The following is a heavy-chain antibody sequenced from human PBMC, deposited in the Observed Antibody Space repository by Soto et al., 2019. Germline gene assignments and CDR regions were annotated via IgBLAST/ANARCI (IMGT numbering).Heavy chain of an antibody. CDR1: GGSISSYY. CDR2: IYYSGST. Sequence: SETLSLTCTVSGGSISSYYWSWIRQPPGKGLEWIGYIYYSGSTNYNPSLKSRVTISVDTSKNQFSLKLSSVTAADTAVYYWARGGQWLFYYFDYWGQGTLVTVAS. J-gene: IGHJ4*02. V-gene: IGHV4-59*01. D-gene: IGHD6-19*01. CDR3: ARGGQWLFYYFDY.